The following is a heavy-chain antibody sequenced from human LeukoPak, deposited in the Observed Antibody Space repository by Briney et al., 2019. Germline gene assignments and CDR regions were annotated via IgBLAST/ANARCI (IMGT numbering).Heavy chain of an antibody. CDR3: ARDGFDAGIYFDY. V-gene: IGHV3-7*01. CDR2: INQDGSQG. CDR1: GFTFSSHW. J-gene: IGHJ4*02. Sequence: GGSLRLSCAVSGFTFSSHWMSWVRQAPGKGLEWVANINQDGSQGYYVDSAKGRFTISRDNAKNSLYLQTDSLRVEDTAVYYCARDGFDAGIYFDYWGREPWSPSPQ. D-gene: IGHD3-9*01.